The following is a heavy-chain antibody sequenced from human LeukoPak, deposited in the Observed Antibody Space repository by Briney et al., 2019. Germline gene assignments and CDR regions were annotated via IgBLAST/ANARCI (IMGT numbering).Heavy chain of an antibody. D-gene: IGHD3-22*01. CDR1: GGSIRSYY. CDR3: ARIEYYYDSSGYYLGDY. V-gene: IGHV4-59*12. J-gene: IGHJ4*02. CDR2: IYHSGST. Sequence: PSETLSLTCSISGGSIRSYYWSWIRQPPGKGLEWIGYIYHSGSTYYNPSLKSRVTISVDRSKNQFSLKLSSVTAADTAVYYCARIEYYYDSSGYYLGDYWGQGTLVTVSS.